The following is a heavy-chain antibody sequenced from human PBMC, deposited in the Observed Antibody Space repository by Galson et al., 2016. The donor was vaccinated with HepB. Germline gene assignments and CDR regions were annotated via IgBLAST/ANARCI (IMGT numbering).Heavy chain of an antibody. CDR1: GFTFSNYI. J-gene: IGHJ6*02. D-gene: IGHD5-24*01. CDR3: AREDAYNFGGPRPNYGMDV. V-gene: IGHV3-21*06. CDR2: ISTSGNYI. Sequence: SLRLSCAASGFTFSNYIMNWVRQAPGKGLEWVSSISTSGNYIFYVDSVKGRFTISRDNVKNSLFLQMNSLSAEDTAVYYCAREDAYNFGGPRPNYGMDVWGQGTTVTASS.